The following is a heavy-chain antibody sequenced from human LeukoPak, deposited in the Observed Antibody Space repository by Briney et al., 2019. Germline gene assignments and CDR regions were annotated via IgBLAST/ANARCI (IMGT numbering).Heavy chain of an antibody. CDR3: ARVAYYYGSGSPY. J-gene: IGHJ4*02. Sequence: GGSLRLSCAASGFTFSLYSLNWVRQAPGKGLEWVSSISSSSSYIYYADSVKGRFTISRDNAKNSLYLQLNSLRAEDTAVYYCARVAYYYGSGSPYWGQGTLVTVSS. V-gene: IGHV3-21*01. D-gene: IGHD3-10*01. CDR2: ISSSSSYI. CDR1: GFTFSLYS.